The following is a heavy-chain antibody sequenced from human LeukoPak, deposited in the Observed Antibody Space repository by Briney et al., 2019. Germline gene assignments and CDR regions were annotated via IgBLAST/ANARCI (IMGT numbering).Heavy chain of an antibody. CDR2: IYGGVNT. V-gene: IGHV3-66*01. Sequence: GGSLRPSCAASGFXVSSNYMSWVRQAPGKGLEWVSVIYGGVNTVYADSVQGRFTISRDNSKNTLYLQMSSLRAEDTAVYYCAKSPKTGFLFDYWGKGTLVTVSS. CDR1: GFXVSSNY. CDR3: AKSPKTGFLFDY. J-gene: IGHJ4*02. D-gene: IGHD1-1*01.